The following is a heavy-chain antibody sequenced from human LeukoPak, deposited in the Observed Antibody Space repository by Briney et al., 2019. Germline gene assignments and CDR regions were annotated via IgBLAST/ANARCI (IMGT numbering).Heavy chain of an antibody. CDR1: GGTFSSDA. V-gene: IGHV1-69*06. CDR2: IIPIFGTA. J-gene: IGHJ5*02. Sequence: ASVKVSCKASGGTFSSDAISWVRQAPGQGLEWMGGIIPIFGTANYAQKFQGRVTLTADKSTSTAYMELSSLRSEDTAVYYCARDTYQLLYSFSQYSWFDPWGQGTLVTVSS. D-gene: IGHD2-2*02. CDR3: ARDTYQLLYSFSQYSWFDP.